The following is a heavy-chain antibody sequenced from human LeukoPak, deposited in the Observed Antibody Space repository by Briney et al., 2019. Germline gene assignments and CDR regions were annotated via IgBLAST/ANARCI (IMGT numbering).Heavy chain of an antibody. J-gene: IGHJ4*02. V-gene: IGHV3-48*03. CDR2: NSSSGSTI. CDR3: ARVGDYDILTGYSGDFDY. Sequence: HPGGSLRLSCAASGFTFSSYEMNWVRQAPGKGLEWVSYNSSSGSTIYYADSVKGRFTISRDNAKNSLYLQMNSLRAEDTAVYYCARVGDYDILTGYSGDFDYWGQGTLVTVSS. CDR1: GFTFSSYE. D-gene: IGHD3-9*01.